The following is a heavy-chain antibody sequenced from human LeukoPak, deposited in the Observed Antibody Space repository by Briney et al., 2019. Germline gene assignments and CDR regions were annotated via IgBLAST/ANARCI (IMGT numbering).Heavy chain of an antibody. Sequence: SETLSLTCTVSGGSISSYYWSWIRQPPGKGLEWIGYIYYSGSTNYNPSLKSRVTISVDTSKNQFSLKLSSVTAADTAVYYCARGAPFDFWSGFHYYYGMDVWGQGTTVTVSS. CDR2: IYYSGST. CDR1: GGSISSYY. J-gene: IGHJ6*02. V-gene: IGHV4-59*01. D-gene: IGHD3-3*01. CDR3: ARGAPFDFWSGFHYYYGMDV.